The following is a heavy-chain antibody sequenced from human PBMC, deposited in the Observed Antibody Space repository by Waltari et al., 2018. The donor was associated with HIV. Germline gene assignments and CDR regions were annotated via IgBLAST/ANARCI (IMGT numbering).Heavy chain of an antibody. D-gene: IGHD1-26*01. J-gene: IGHJ3*01. V-gene: IGHV3-7*01. Sequence: EVQLVESGGGLVQPGGSLRLSCAASGFTFSNYWMNWVRQTPTKGLGWVAKIKDDGTEKYYVDSVKGRFTISRDNARNSLFLQMNSLRVEDTAVYYCARLVYTGSYIDSFDVWGQGTKATVSS. CDR2: IKDDGTEK. CDR1: GFTFSNYW. CDR3: ARLVYTGSYIDSFDV.